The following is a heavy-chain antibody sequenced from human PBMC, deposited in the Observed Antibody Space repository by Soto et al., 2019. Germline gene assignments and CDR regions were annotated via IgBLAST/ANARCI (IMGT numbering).Heavy chain of an antibody. CDR3: AGGGGLWFGELSTPSDY. CDR1: GFTVSSNY. J-gene: IGHJ4*02. D-gene: IGHD3-10*01. Sequence: EVQLVESGGGLVQPGGSLRLSCAASGFTVSSNYMSWVRQAPGKGLEWVSVIYSGGSTYYADSVKGRFTISRHNSKNTLYLQMNSLRAEDTAVYYCAGGGGLWFGELSTPSDYWGQGTLVTVSS. V-gene: IGHV3-53*04. CDR2: IYSGGST.